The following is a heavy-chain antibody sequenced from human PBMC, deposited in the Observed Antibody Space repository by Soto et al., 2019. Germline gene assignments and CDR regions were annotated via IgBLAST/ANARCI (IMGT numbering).Heavy chain of an antibody. CDR2: MSYDGTKK. V-gene: IGHV3-30-3*02. Sequence: QVQLMEAGGGVVQPGRSLRLSCGASGFSFNSSAMHWVRQAPGKGLEWVAVMSYDGTKKNNAESVKGRFIISRDNSKNTLFLQMNSLRIEDTAVSYCANEDDFSGFWVGGLDNWGQGTLVIVSS. D-gene: IGHD3-22*01. CDR3: ANEDDFSGFWVGGLDN. CDR1: GFSFNSSA. J-gene: IGHJ4*02.